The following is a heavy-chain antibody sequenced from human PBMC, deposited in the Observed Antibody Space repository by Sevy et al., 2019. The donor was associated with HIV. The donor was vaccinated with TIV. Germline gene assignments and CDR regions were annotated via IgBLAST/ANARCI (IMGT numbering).Heavy chain of an antibody. Sequence: GGSLRLSCAASGFTFSGAAMFWVRQASGKGLEWIGRIRSKANNYATVYSASVKGRFIISRENSKNTTYLQMNSVKTADTAVYYCAAGDLGGFDYWGRGSLVTVSS. V-gene: IGHV3-73*01. J-gene: IGHJ4*02. D-gene: IGHD1-26*01. CDR1: GFTFSGAA. CDR2: IRSKANNYAT. CDR3: AAGDLGGFDY.